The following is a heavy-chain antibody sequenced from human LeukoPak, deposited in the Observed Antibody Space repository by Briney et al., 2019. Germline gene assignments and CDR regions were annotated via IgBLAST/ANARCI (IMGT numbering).Heavy chain of an antibody. V-gene: IGHV1-2*02. D-gene: IGHD3-10*01. J-gene: IGHJ5*02. Sequence: ASVKVSCKASGYTFTGYYMHWVRQAPGQGLEWMGWINPNSGGTNYAQKFQGRVTMTRDTSISTDYMELSRLRSDDMAVYYCARRLYGSGSYYNVWWFDPWGQGTLVTVSS. CDR3: ARRLYGSGSYYNVWWFDP. CDR2: INPNSGGT. CDR1: GYTFTGYY.